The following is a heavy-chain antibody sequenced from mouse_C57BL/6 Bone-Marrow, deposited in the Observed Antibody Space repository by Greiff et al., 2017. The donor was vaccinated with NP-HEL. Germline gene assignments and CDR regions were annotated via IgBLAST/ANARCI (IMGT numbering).Heavy chain of an antibody. CDR3: ARERSSYGGNYFDY. Sequence: VQLQQSGPELVKPGASVKISCKASGYTFTDYYMNWVKQSHGKSLEWIGDINPNNGGTSYNQKFKGKATLTVDKSSSTAYMELRSLTSEDSAVYYCARERSSYGGNYFDYWGQGTTLTVSS. J-gene: IGHJ2*01. V-gene: IGHV1-26*01. CDR2: INPNNGGT. D-gene: IGHD1-1*01. CDR1: GYTFTDYY.